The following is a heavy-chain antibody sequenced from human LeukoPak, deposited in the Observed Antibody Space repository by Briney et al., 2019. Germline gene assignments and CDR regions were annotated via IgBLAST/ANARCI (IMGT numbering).Heavy chain of an antibody. Sequence: ASVKVSCKASGYTFTSYGISWVRQAPGQGLEWMGWISAYNGNTNYAQKLQGRVTMTTDTSTSTAYMEVRSLKSDDTAVYYCARSPSPVDHQHYWGQGTLVTVSS. J-gene: IGHJ4*02. CDR3: ARSPSPVDHQHY. V-gene: IGHV1-18*01. CDR1: GYTFTSYG. CDR2: ISAYNGNT. D-gene: IGHD5-12*01.